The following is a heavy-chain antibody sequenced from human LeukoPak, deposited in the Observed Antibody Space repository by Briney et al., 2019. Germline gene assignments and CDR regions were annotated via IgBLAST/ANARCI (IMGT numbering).Heavy chain of an antibody. Sequence: ASVKVFCKTSGYTFTTHDINWVRQAPGQGLEWMGRISAYNGYTNYGRRFQGRVTMTTDTSTNTAYMELRSLRSDDTAVYYCARVGTGTRSFDSWGQGTLVTVSS. CDR2: ISAYNGYT. D-gene: IGHD1/OR15-1a*01. J-gene: IGHJ4*02. V-gene: IGHV1-18*01. CDR1: GYTFTTHD. CDR3: ARVGTGTRSFDS.